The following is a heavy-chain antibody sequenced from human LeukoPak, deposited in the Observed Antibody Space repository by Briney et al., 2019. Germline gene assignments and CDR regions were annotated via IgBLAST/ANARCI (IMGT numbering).Heavy chain of an antibody. D-gene: IGHD5-12*01. Sequence: GGSLRLSCAASGFTFSSHWMSWVRQAPGKGLEWVANIKQDGSEKYYVDSVKGRFTISRDNAKNSLYLQMNSLRAEDTAVYYCARDVGGYDTLNYYMDVWGKGTTVTISS. CDR2: IKQDGSEK. CDR1: GFTFSSHW. J-gene: IGHJ6*03. V-gene: IGHV3-7*01. CDR3: ARDVGGYDTLNYYMDV.